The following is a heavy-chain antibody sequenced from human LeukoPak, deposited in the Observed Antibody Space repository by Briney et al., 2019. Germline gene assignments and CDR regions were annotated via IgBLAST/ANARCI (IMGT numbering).Heavy chain of an antibody. CDR1: GYTFTGYY. J-gene: IGHJ4*02. CDR3: ARDHLYSSGWYLNGDY. V-gene: IGHV1-18*04. D-gene: IGHD6-19*01. Sequence: ALVKVSCKASGYTFTGYYMHWVRQAPGQGLEWMGWISAYNGNTNYAQKLQGRVTMTTDTSTSTAYMELRSLRSDDTAVYYCARDHLYSSGWYLNGDYWGQGTLDTVSS. CDR2: ISAYNGNT.